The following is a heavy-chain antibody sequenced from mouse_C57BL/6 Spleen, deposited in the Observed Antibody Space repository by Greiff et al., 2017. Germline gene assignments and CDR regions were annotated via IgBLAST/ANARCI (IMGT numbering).Heavy chain of an antibody. CDR1: GFTFSNYW. V-gene: IGHV6-3*01. D-gene: IGHD2-10*02. Sequence: EVQGVESGGGLVQPGGSMKLSCVASGFTFSNYWMNWVRQSPEKGLEWVAQIRLKSDNYATHYAESVKGRFTISRDDSKSSVYLQMNNLRAEDTGIYYCTGYGNYVAYWGQGTLVTVSA. J-gene: IGHJ3*01. CDR2: IRLKSDNYAT. CDR3: TGYGNYVAY.